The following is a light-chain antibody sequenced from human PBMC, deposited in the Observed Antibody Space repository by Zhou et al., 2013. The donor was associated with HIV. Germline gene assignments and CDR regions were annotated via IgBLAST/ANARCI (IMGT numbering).Light chain of an antibody. CDR2: TAS. Sequence: DIQMTQSPSAMSASVGDRVTITCRASQGISTYLAWFQQKPGQVPKRLIYTASSLQSGVPSRFSGSGSGTDFILTISSLQPEDFATYYCQQSYSVPITFGQGTKLEI. CDR3: QQSYSVPIT. CDR1: QGISTY. V-gene: IGKV1-17*03. J-gene: IGKJ2*01.